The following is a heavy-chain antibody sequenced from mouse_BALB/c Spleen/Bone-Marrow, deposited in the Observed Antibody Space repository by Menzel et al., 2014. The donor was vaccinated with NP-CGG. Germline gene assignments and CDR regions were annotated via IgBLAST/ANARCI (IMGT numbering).Heavy chain of an antibody. CDR3: TRGDLRYAMDY. Sequence: GSELVRPGASVKLSCKASGYTFTSYWMHWVRQRPGQGLEWIGNIYPGSGSNNYDEEFKSKATLTVDTSSSTAYMQLSSLTSEDSAVYYCTRGDLRYAMDYWGQGTSVTVSS. J-gene: IGHJ4*01. V-gene: IGHV1S22*01. D-gene: IGHD6-1*01. CDR2: IYPGSGSN. CDR1: GYTFTSYW.